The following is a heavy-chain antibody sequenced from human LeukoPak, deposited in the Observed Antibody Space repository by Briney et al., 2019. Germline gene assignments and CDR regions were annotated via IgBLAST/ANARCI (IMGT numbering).Heavy chain of an antibody. Sequence: GGSLRLSCAASGFTFSSYSMNWVRQAPGKGLEWVSYISSSSTIYYADSVKGRFTISRDNAKNSLYLQMNSLRAEDTAVYYCARDRRYDESDYWGQGPLVTVSS. CDR1: GFTFSSYS. CDR3: ARDRRYDESDY. V-gene: IGHV3-48*01. D-gene: IGHD3-3*01. J-gene: IGHJ4*02. CDR2: ISSSSTI.